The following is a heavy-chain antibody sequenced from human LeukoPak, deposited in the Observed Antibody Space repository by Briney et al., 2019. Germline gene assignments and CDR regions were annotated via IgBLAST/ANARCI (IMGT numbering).Heavy chain of an antibody. Sequence: GGSLRLSCAVSGFTFSNDWMHWVRQAPGKGLLRVSRISGDGTTTNYADSVKGRFTISRDNAKNTLYLQMDSLRAEDTAVYYCAGTWSFDYWGQGTLVTVSS. CDR1: GFTFSNDW. V-gene: IGHV3-74*01. CDR2: ISGDGTTT. J-gene: IGHJ4*02. CDR3: AGTWSFDY. D-gene: IGHD2-15*01.